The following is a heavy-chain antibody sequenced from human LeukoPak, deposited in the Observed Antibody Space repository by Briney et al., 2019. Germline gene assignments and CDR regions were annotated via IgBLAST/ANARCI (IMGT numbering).Heavy chain of an antibody. V-gene: IGHV1-69*06. CDR2: IIPIFGTA. D-gene: IGHD3-10*01. CDR3: VRSIAYYYYGMDV. CDR1: GYTLTELS. J-gene: IGHJ6*04. Sequence: ASVKVSCKVSGYTLTELSMHWVRQAPGQGLEWMGGIIPIFGTANYAQKFQGRVTITADKSTSTAYMELSSLRSEDTAVYYCVRSIAYYYYGMDVWGKGTTVTVSS.